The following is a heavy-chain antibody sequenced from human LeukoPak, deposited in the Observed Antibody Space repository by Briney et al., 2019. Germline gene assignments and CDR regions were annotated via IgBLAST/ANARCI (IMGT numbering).Heavy chain of an antibody. V-gene: IGHV3-53*01. J-gene: IGHJ4*02. D-gene: IGHD3-16*01. CDR1: GFTVSSNY. CDR2: LYSGGGT. Sequence: GGSLRLSCAASGFTVSSNYMSWVRQAPGKGLEWVSVLYSGGGTYYADSVQGRFTISRDNSKNTLYLQMNSLRAEDTAVYYCARVPGGAYYFDHWGQGTLVTVSS. CDR3: ARVPGGAYYFDH.